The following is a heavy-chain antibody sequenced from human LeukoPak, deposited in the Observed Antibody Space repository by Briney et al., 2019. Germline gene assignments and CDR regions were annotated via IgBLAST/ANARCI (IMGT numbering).Heavy chain of an antibody. CDR1: GGSISSGGYY. D-gene: IGHD2-15*01. CDR3: AGQQDLLRLDY. V-gene: IGHV4-30-2*01. J-gene: IGHJ4*02. Sequence: PSQTLSLTCTVSGGSISSGGYYWSWIRQPPGKGLEWIGYIYHSGSTYYNPSLKSRVTISVDRSKNQFSLKLSSVTAADTAVYYCAGQQDLLRLDYWGQGTLVIVSS. CDR2: IYHSGST.